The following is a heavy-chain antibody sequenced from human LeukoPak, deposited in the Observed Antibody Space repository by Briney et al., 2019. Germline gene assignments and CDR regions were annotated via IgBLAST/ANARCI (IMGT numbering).Heavy chain of an antibody. V-gene: IGHV1-69*04. CDR1: GGTFSSYA. J-gene: IGHJ6*02. CDR3: AKDPALLGYCKSISCPVTYGLDV. D-gene: IGHD2-2*01. CDR2: IIPILGIA. Sequence: GASVKVSCKASGGTFSSYAISWVRQAPGQGLEWMGRIIPILGIANYAQKFQGRVTITADSSTTTASMELSSLTSADTAVYYCAKDPALLGYCKSISCPVTYGLDVWGQGTTVIVSS.